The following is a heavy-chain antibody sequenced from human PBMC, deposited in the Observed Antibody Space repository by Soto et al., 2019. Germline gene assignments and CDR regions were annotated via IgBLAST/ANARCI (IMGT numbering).Heavy chain of an antibody. CDR2: IKQDGSEK. CDR1: RFIFSSYW. D-gene: IGHD5-18*01. J-gene: IGHJ4*02. Sequence: EMQLVESGGGLVQPGGSLRLSCAASRFIFSSYWMSWVRQAPGKGLEWVAKIKQDGSEKYYVDSVKGRFTISRDNAKNSLYLQMNSLRAEDTAVYYCARVDTSVGFDNWGQGTLATVSS. V-gene: IGHV3-7*03. CDR3: ARVDTSVGFDN.